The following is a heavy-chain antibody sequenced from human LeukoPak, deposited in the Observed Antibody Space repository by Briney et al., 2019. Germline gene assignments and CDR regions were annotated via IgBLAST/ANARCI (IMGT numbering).Heavy chain of an antibody. CDR1: GINFRGYW. V-gene: IGHV3-7*01. CDR2: MKQDGSEK. CDR3: ARDLGHTGYDLYDY. J-gene: IGHJ4*02. Sequence: GGSLRLSCAVSGINFRGYWMAWVRQAPGNGLEWVANMKQDGSEKYYVDSVKGRFTISRDNAKNSLYLEMNSLRVEDTAVYYCARDLGHTGYDLYDYWGRGTLVTVSS. D-gene: IGHD5-12*01.